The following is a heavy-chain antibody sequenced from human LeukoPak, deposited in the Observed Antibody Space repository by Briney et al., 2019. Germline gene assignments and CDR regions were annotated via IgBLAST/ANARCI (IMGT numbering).Heavy chain of an antibody. Sequence: SETLSLTCTVSGGSISSSSYYWGWLRQPPGQGLEWIVSIYYSGSTHYNPSLKSRVTISVDTSKNQFSLKLSSVTAADTAVYYCARNGGDYYDSSGYYFVFDYWGQGTLVTVSS. CDR1: GGSISSSSYY. CDR3: ARNGGDYYDSSGYYFVFDY. V-gene: IGHV4-39*01. CDR2: IYYSGST. D-gene: IGHD3-22*01. J-gene: IGHJ4*02.